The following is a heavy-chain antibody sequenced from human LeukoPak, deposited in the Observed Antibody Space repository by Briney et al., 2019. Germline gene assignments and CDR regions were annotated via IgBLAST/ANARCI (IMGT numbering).Heavy chain of an antibody. Sequence: PSETLSLTCAVYGGSFSGYYWSWIRQPPGKGLEWIGEINHSGSTNYNPSLKSRVTISVDTSKNQFSLKLSSVTAADTAVYYCARGGVYYYDSSGYLRRWFDPWGQGTPVTVSS. V-gene: IGHV4-34*01. D-gene: IGHD3-22*01. J-gene: IGHJ5*02. CDR2: INHSGST. CDR3: ARGGVYYYDSSGYLRRWFDP. CDR1: GGSFSGYY.